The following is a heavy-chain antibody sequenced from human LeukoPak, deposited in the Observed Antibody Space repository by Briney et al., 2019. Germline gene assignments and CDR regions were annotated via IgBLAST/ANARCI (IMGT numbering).Heavy chain of an antibody. CDR1: GGSISRGDYY. D-gene: IGHD2-21*02. J-gene: IGHJ4*02. CDR2: IYYSGST. CDR3: ARASCGGDCLDY. Sequence: SETLSLTCTVSGGSISRGDYYWSWIRQPPAKGLEWIGYIYYSGSTYYNPSLKSRVTISVDTSKNQFSLKLSSVTAADTAVYYCARASCGGDCLDYWGQGTLVTVSS. V-gene: IGHV4-30-4*01.